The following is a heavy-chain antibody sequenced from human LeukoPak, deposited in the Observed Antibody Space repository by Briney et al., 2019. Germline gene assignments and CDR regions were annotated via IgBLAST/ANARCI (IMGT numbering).Heavy chain of an antibody. CDR3: VREGAYSTSSPAGY. CDR2: ISSSSSYI. V-gene: IGHV3-21*01. J-gene: IGHJ4*02. Sequence: PGGSLRLSCAASGFTFSSYSMNWVRQAPGKGLEWVSSISSSSSYIYYADSVKGRFIISRDNARNSLFLQMNILTAEDTAIYYCVREGAYSTSSPAGYWGQGTLVSVSS. D-gene: IGHD6-6*01. CDR1: GFTFSSYS.